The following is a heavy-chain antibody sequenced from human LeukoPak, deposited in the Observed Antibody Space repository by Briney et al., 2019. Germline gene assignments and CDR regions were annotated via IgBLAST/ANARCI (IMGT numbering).Heavy chain of an antibody. J-gene: IGHJ6*02. CDR3: ARASMVRLYDGMDV. Sequence: ASVKVSCKASGYTFTSYYIHGVRQAPGQDLEWMGIINPSGGSTSYAQKFQGRVTMTRDTSTSTVYMELSSLRSEDTAVYYCARASMVRLYDGMDVWGQGTTVTVSS. CDR1: GYTFTSYY. V-gene: IGHV1-46*01. D-gene: IGHD3-10*01. CDR2: INPSGGST.